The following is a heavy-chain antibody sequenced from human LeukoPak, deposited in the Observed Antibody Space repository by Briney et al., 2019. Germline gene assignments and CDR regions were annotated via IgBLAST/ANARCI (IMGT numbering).Heavy chain of an antibody. V-gene: IGHV3-7*01. D-gene: IGHD3-10*01. CDR3: PHGGHLDN. J-gene: IGHJ4*02. CDR2: INADGSET. CDR1: GFSFSRFW. Sequence: GGSLRLSCVASGFSFSRFWMSWARQAPGGGLEWVANINADGSETNFVDSVKGRFTISRDNTQRSVYLQMNSLRADDTAGYFCPHGGHLDNWGQGTLVTVSS.